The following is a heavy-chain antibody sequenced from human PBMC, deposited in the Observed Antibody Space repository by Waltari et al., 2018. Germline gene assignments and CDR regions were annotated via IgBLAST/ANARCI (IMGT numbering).Heavy chain of an antibody. CDR1: GGSFSGYY. CDR2: INQSGST. V-gene: IGHV4-34*01. CDR3: ARQSITMVRGIDY. D-gene: IGHD3-10*01. J-gene: IGHJ4*02. Sequence: QVQLQQWGAGLLKPSETLSLTCAVYGGSFSGYYWSWIRQPPGKGLEWIGEINQSGSTKYNPSLKSRVTISVDTSKNQFSLKLSAVTAADTAVYYCARQSITMVRGIDYWGQGTLVTVSS.